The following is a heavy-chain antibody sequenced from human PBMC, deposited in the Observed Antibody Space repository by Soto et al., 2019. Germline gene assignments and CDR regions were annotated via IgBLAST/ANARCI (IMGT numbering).Heavy chain of an antibody. CDR1: GGSFSGYY. CDR2: INHSGST. V-gene: IGHV4-34*01. Sequence: SETLSLTCAVYGGSFSGYYWSWIRQPPGKGLEWIGEINHSGSTNYNPSLKSRVTISVDTSKNQFSLKLSSVTAADTAVYYCARAPIVGAYHFDYWGQGTLVTVSS. J-gene: IGHJ4*02. D-gene: IGHD1-26*01. CDR3: ARAPIVGAYHFDY.